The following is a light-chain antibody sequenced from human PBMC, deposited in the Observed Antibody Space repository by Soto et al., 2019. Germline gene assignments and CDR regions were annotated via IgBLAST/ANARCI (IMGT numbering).Light chain of an antibody. Sequence: EIVMTQSPATLSLSPGERAALSCRASQSMTSELAWYQQKPGQPPRLLIYGASTRATGVPARFTGSESGSEFTLTISGLQSEDCAVYYCQQGHNWPLTFGQGTRLEI. CDR2: GAS. CDR1: QSMTSE. V-gene: IGKV3-15*01. J-gene: IGKJ2*01. CDR3: QQGHNWPLT.